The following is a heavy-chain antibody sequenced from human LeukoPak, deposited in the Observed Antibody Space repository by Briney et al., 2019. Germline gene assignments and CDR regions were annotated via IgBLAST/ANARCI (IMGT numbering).Heavy chain of an antibody. CDR3: ARSLPAAMSWFDP. CDR1: GFTFSSYS. J-gene: IGHJ5*02. Sequence: GGSLRLSCAASGFTFSSYSMNWVRQAPGKGLEWVSYISSSSSTIYYADSVKGRFTISRDNAKNSLYLQMNSLTAADTAVYYCARSLPAAMSWFDPWGQGTLVTVSS. D-gene: IGHD2-2*01. V-gene: IGHV3-48*01. CDR2: ISSSSSTI.